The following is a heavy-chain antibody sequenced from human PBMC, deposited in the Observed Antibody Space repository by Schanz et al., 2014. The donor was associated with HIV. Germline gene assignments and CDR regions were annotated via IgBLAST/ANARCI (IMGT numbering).Heavy chain of an antibody. Sequence: EVQLVESGGHLVQPGRSLRLSCAASGFTFSSYWMTWVRQAPGKGLEMVANMNQDGSRKYYVDSVKGRFTISRDNAANSLFLQMNSLRAEDTAVYYCVHDDSDNDGFDMWGQGTMVTVSS. CDR2: MNQDGSRK. CDR3: VHDDSDNDGFDM. V-gene: IGHV3-7*01. CDR1: GFTFSSYW. J-gene: IGHJ3*02. D-gene: IGHD3-22*01.